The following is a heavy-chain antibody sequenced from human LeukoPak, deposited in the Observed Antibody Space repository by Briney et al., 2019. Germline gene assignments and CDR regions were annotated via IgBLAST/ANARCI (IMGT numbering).Heavy chain of an antibody. J-gene: IGHJ3*02. CDR3: ARHRSGGSQDDAFDI. D-gene: IGHD2-15*01. V-gene: IGHV3-21*01. CDR1: GFTFSSYS. Sequence: GGSLRLSCAASGFTFSSYSMNWVRQAPGKGLEWVSSISSRSTYIYHADSVKGRFTISRDNAKNSLFLQMNSLRAEDTAVYYCARHRSGGSQDDAFDIWGQGTMVTVSS. CDR2: ISSRSTYI.